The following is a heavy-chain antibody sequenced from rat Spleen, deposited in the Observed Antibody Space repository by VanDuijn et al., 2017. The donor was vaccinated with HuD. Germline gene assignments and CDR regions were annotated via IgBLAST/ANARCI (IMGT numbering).Heavy chain of an antibody. V-gene: IGHV2-45*01. D-gene: IGHD1-10*01. J-gene: IGHJ2*01. CDR1: GFSLTSYN. CDR3: TRDNDIHNNYCDY. CDR2: MWRGGTT. Sequence: QVQLMESGPGLVQPSETLSLICTVSGFSLTSYNVHWVRQPPGKGLEWMGVMWRGGTTDYKSELKSRLRISRDISKNQGFLKMSSLQNDDAGTYYCTRDNDIHNNYCDYWGQGVIVTVSS.